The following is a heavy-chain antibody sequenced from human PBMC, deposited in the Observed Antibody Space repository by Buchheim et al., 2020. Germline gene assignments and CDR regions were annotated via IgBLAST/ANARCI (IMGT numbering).Heavy chain of an antibody. V-gene: IGHV3-48*01. D-gene: IGHD3-10*01. CDR1: GFTFSSYS. Sequence: EVQLVESGGGLVQPGGSLRLSCAASGFTFSSYSMNWVRQAPGKGLAWVSYISSSSSTIYYADSVKGRFTISRDNAKNSLYLQMNSLRAEDTAVYYCARLMVRGVTYYYYGMDVWGQGTT. CDR3: ARLMVRGVTYYYYGMDV. CDR2: ISSSSSTI. J-gene: IGHJ6*02.